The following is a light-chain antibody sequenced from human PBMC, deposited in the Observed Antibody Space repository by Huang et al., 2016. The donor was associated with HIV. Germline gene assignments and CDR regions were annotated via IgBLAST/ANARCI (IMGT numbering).Light chain of an antibody. V-gene: IGKV1-NL1*01. CDR2: AAS. Sequence: DIQMTQSPSSLSASVRNRVTITCRASQAIAKSLAWYQQKPGKAPKLLLYAASRLESGVPSMFSGRGSGTDYTLTISSLQPEDFATYYCQQYHSTPYTFGQGTKLEIK. CDR1: QAIAKS. CDR3: QQYHSTPYT. J-gene: IGKJ2*01.